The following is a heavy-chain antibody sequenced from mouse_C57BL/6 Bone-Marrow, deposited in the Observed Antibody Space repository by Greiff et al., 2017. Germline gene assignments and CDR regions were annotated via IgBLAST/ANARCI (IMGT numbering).Heavy chain of an antibody. J-gene: IGHJ1*03. CDR1: GFSLTSYA. CDR2: IWTGGGT. V-gene: IGHV2-9-1*01. CDR3: ARKGRDYGNWYFDV. Sequence: VKLMESGPGLVAPSPSLSITCTVSGFSLTSYAISWVRQPPGKGLEWLGVIWTGGGTNYNSALNSRLSSSKDNSKSQVFLKMNSLQTDDTARYYCARKGRDYGNWYFDVWGTGTTVTVSS. D-gene: IGHD1-1*01.